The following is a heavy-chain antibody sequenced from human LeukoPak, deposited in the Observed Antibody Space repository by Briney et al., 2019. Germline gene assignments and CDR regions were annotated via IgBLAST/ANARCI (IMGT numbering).Heavy chain of an antibody. CDR3: ARYSDSTGAHYFDY. V-gene: IGHV3-23*01. CDR1: GFTFSSYA. Sequence: GGSLRLSCAASGFTFSSYAMTWVRQAPGKGLEWVSTISSSGANTYYADSVKGRFTISRDNSKNTLSLQMNSLRVEDTALYYCARYSDSTGAHYFDYWGQGTLVTVSS. D-gene: IGHD2/OR15-2a*01. J-gene: IGHJ4*02. CDR2: ISSSGANT.